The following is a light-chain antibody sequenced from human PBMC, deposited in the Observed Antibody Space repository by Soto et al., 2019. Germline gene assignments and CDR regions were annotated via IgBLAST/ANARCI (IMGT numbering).Light chain of an antibody. CDR3: QVLTSLPIS. CDR2: AAS. J-gene: IGKJ5*01. Sequence: IQLPQSPYSLSASFGDRFTISCRASQDISTHLAWFAQKPGRAPQLLIYAASTLHSGVPSRFSGSGSGTDFTLTISSLQPEDFTTYYCQVLTSLPISFAPGTRLEVK. CDR1: QDISTH. V-gene: IGKV1-9*01.